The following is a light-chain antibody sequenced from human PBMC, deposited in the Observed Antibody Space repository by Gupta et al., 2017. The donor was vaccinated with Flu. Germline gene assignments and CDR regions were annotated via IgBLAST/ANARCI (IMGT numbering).Light chain of an antibody. V-gene: IGKV3-20*01. Sequence: EKVTLSCRASQSLPSTSVAWYQQQTGQSPKPLIFGASSRATCTPDCFSGGGSGTDSTLTISRLEPEDFAVYYCQQYALSPKTFGQGTKVEV. CDR1: QSLPSTS. CDR3: QQYALSPKT. J-gene: IGKJ1*01. CDR2: GAS.